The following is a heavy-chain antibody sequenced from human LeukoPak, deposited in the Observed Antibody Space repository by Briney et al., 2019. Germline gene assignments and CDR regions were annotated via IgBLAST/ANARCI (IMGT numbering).Heavy chain of an antibody. D-gene: IGHD2-2*01. J-gene: IGHJ5*02. CDR3: ARGQVPAARGYNWFDP. Sequence: PSETLSLTCAVYGWSFNDYYWNWIRQPPGKGLEWIGEINARGDTNYNPSLKSRVNISVDTSKKHFSLRLTSMIAADTALYYCARGQVPAARGYNWFDPWGQGTLVTVSS. CDR2: INARGDT. CDR1: GWSFNDYY. V-gene: IGHV4-34*01.